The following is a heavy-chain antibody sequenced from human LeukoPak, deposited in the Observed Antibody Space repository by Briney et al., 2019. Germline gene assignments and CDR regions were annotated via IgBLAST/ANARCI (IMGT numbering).Heavy chain of an antibody. D-gene: IGHD3-10*01. V-gene: IGHV4-39*07. J-gene: IGHJ4*02. CDR1: GGSISSSSYY. Sequence: SETLSLTCTVSGGSISSSSYYWGWIRQPPGKGREWIGSIYYSGSTYYNPSLKSRVTISVDTSKNQFSLKLSSVTAADTAVYYCARVTMVRGVRAAFDYWGQGTLVTVSS. CDR2: IYYSGST. CDR3: ARVTMVRGVRAAFDY.